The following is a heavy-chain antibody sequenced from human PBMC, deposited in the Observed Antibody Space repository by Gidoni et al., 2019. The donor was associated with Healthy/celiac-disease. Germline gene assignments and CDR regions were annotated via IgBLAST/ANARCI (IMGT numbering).Heavy chain of an antibody. CDR2: ISSRSSTI. D-gene: IGHD3-3*01. Sequence: VQVVESGGGLVQPGGSLRVSCAASGCTFSSYSMNWVRQAPGKGLEWVSYISSRSSTIYYADSVKGRFTISRDNAKNSLYLQMNSLRAEDTAVYYCARDTAYDFWSGYYSFDYYMDVWGKGTTVTVSS. CDR3: ARDTAYDFWSGYYSFDYYMDV. V-gene: IGHV3-48*01. J-gene: IGHJ6*03. CDR1: GCTFSSYS.